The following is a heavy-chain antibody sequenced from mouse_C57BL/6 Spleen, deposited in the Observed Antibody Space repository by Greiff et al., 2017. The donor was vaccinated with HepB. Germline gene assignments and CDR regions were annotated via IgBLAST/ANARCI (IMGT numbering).Heavy chain of an antibody. Sequence: EVQLQQSGPELVKPGASVKIPCKASGYTFTDYNMDWVKQSHGKSLEWIGYINPNYGGTMYNEKFKGKATLTVDKSSSTAYMELRSLTSEDTAVYYCARGPYYYGSSYDAMDYWGQGTSVTVSS. CDR1: GYTFTDYN. CDR3: ARGPYYYGSSYDAMDY. J-gene: IGHJ4*01. CDR2: INPNYGGT. D-gene: IGHD1-1*01. V-gene: IGHV1-18*01.